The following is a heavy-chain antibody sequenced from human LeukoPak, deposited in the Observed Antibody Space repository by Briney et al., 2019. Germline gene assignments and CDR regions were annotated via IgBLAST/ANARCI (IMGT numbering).Heavy chain of an antibody. CDR1: GYSFTNYW. CDR3: ARASRDGYNQNFDY. V-gene: IGHV5-51*01. CDR2: LYPGYSDT. D-gene: IGHD5-24*01. Sequence: GESLKISCKGSGYSFTNYWIAWVRQMPGKGLEWMGILYPGYSDTRYSPSFQGQVTISADRSIRTAYLQWSSLKASDTAMYYCARASRDGYNQNFDYWGQGTLVTVSS. J-gene: IGHJ4*02.